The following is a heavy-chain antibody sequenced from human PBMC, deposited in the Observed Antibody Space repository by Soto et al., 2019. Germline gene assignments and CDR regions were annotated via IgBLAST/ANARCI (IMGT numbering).Heavy chain of an antibody. D-gene: IGHD3-9*01. Sequence: GGSLRLSCAASGFTFSSYGMHWVRQAPGKGLEWVAVISYDGSNKYYADSVKGRFTISRDNSKNTLYLQMNSLRAEDTAVYYCAKDPGTPSYDILTGYYNDYWGQGTLVTVSS. CDR1: GFTFSSYG. CDR2: ISYDGSNK. V-gene: IGHV3-30*18. J-gene: IGHJ4*02. CDR3: AKDPGTPSYDILTGYYNDY.